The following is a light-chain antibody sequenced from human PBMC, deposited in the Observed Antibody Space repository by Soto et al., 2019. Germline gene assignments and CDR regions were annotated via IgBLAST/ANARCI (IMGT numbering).Light chain of an antibody. CDR2: DAS. Sequence: EIVLTQSPGTLSLSPGERATLSCRASQSVGRDYLGWFQQKPGQPPRLLIHDASSRATGIPDRFRGSGSGTDFTLTISRLEPEDFAVYYCQQYAASPITFGQGTRLEIK. CDR3: QQYAASPIT. CDR1: QSVGRDY. J-gene: IGKJ5*01. V-gene: IGKV3-20*01.